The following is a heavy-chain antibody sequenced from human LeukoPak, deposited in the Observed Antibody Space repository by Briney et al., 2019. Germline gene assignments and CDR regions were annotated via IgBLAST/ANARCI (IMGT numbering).Heavy chain of an antibody. CDR2: IRSKANNYAT. CDR1: GFAFSDSD. CDR3: TRRAWGSGWGAFDI. J-gene: IGHJ3*02. D-gene: IGHD6-19*01. Sequence: GGSLGLSCAASGFAFSDSDMHWVRQAPGKGLEWVGRIRSKANNYATAYAVSVKGRFTISRDDSKNTAHLQMNRLKTEDTAVYYCTRRAWGSGWGAFDIWGQGTMVTVPS. V-gene: IGHV3-73*01.